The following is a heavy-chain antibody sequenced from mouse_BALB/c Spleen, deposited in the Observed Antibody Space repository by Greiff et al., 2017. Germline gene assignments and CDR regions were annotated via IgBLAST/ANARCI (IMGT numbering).Heavy chain of an antibody. Sequence: EVQGVESGPGLVKPSQSLSLTCTVTGYSITSDYAWNWIRQFPGNKLEWMGYISYSGSTSYNPSLKSRISITRDTSKNQFFLQLNSVTTEDTATYYCARRGYGKGYAMDYWGQGTSVTVSS. CDR3: ARRGYGKGYAMDY. D-gene: IGHD2-10*02. CDR2: ISYSGST. J-gene: IGHJ4*01. V-gene: IGHV3-2*02. CDR1: GYSITSDYA.